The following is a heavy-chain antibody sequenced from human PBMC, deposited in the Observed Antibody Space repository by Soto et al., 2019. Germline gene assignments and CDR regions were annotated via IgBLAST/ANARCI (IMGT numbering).Heavy chain of an antibody. CDR3: ARGRGGDVGQFLFPDGFDL. CDR1: GFSFSSYE. J-gene: IGHJ3*01. CDR2: IGGSGGTK. V-gene: IGHV3-48*03. D-gene: IGHD3-10*01. Sequence: GGSLRLSCAASGFSFSSYEMNWVRQAPGKGLEWISYIGGSGGTKYSADSVKGRFIISRDNAQNSLYLQMNSLRVEDTAVYYCARGRGGDVGQFLFPDGFDLGAKGQWSPSPQ.